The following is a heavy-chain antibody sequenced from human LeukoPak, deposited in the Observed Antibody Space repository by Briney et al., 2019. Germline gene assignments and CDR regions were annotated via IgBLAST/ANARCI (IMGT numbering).Heavy chain of an antibody. D-gene: IGHD3-22*01. V-gene: IGHV4-4*09. CDR3: ARLNYYDSSGYYGALDI. Sequence: PSETLSLTCTVSGGSISSYYWSWIRQPPGKGLEWIGYIYTSGSTNYNPSLKSRVTISVDTSKNQFSLKLSSVTAADTAVYYCARLNYYDSSGYYGALDIWGQGTMVTVSS. CDR1: GGSISSYY. CDR2: IYTSGST. J-gene: IGHJ3*02.